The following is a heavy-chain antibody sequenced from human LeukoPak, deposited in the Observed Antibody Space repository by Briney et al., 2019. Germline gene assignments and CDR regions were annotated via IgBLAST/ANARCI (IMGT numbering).Heavy chain of an antibody. J-gene: IGHJ6*02. D-gene: IGHD4-17*01. Sequence: GGSLRLSCAASGFTFSSYGMHWVRQAPGKGLEWVAVISYDGSNKYYADSVKGRFTISRDNSKNTLYLQMNSLRAEDTAVYYCAKPGDYYYGMDVWGMDVWGQGATVTVSS. CDR1: GFTFSSYG. CDR3: AKPGDYYYGMDVWGMDV. CDR2: ISYDGSNK. V-gene: IGHV3-30*18.